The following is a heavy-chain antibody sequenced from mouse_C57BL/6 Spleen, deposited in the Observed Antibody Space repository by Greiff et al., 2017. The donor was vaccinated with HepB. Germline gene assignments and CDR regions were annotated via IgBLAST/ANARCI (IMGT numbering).Heavy chain of an antibody. D-gene: IGHD1-1*01. V-gene: IGHV5-17*01. Sequence: EVQVVESGGGLVKPGGSLKLSCAASGFTFSDYGMHWARQAPEKGLEWVAYISSGSSTIYYADTVKGRFTISRDNAKNTLFLQMTSLRSEDTAMYYCARPGDYYGSSYGDFDYWGQGTTLTVSS. CDR1: GFTFSDYG. CDR2: ISSGSSTI. CDR3: ARPGDYYGSSYGDFDY. J-gene: IGHJ2*01.